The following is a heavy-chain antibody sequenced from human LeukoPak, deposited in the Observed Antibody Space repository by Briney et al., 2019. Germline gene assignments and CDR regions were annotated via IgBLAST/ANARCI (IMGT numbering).Heavy chain of an antibody. CDR2: MIPMYGSP. J-gene: IGHJ4*02. Sequence: GASVKVSCKASGVTFISTAINWVRQAPGQGLEWMGRMIPMYGSPNHAQKFQGRLTITTDESMSTAYMELNSLTSEDTAVYFCARGMGYSYVLDYWGQGTLVTISS. D-gene: IGHD5-18*01. CDR1: GVTFISTA. V-gene: IGHV1-69*05. CDR3: ARGMGYSYVLDY.